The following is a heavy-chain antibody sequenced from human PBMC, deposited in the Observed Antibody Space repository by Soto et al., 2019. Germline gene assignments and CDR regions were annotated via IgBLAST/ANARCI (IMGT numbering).Heavy chain of an antibody. CDR2: LSSPACT. CDR3: ARDQAALCYFDY. J-gene: IGHJ4*02. D-gene: IGHD6-6*01. Sequence: SETLSLTCAVSGVSITRHCWTWIRQPLGKGLEWNGYLSSPACTNYNPSLQSRVALSIDTTKNQFSLRLSSLTAADTAVYYCARDQAALCYFDYWVQGTRVT. CDR1: GVSITRHC. V-gene: IGHV4-59*11.